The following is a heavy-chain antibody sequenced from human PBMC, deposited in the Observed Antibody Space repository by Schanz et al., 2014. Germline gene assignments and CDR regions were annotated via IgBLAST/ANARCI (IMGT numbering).Heavy chain of an antibody. Sequence: QMQLQGSGPGLVKPSETLSLTCTVSGGSISSFYWTWIRQPPGKRLEWIGYIYYSGSTKYNPSLKSRVTMSVDTSKKQFSLRLSSVSAADTAVYYCARHVLPYDAFDIWGQGTVVTVSS. CDR2: IYYSGST. CDR1: GGSISSFY. V-gene: IGHV4-59*08. CDR3: ARHVLPYDAFDI. J-gene: IGHJ3*02.